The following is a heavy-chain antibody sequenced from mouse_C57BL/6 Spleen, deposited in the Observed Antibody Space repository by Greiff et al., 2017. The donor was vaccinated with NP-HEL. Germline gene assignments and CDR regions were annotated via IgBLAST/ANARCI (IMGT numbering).Heavy chain of an antibody. Sequence: QVQLKESGPGLVAPSQSLSITCTVSGFSLTSYGVHWVRQPPGKGLEWLGVIWAGGSTYYKSARMSRLSISKDNSKSQGFLTMNSLQTDDTAMYYCAGLEDIWGQGTTLTVSS. V-gene: IGHV2-9*02. CDR3: AGLEDI. J-gene: IGHJ2*01. CDR2: IWAGGST. CDR1: GFSLTSYG. D-gene: IGHD1-3*01.